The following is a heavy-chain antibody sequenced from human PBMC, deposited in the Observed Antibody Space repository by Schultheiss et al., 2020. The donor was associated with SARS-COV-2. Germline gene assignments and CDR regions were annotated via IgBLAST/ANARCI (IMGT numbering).Heavy chain of an antibody. V-gene: IGHV3-21*01. CDR2: ISLSSSYI. CDR3: ARDPYSTVDY. Sequence: GGSLRLSCSASGFTFSSYAMHWVRQAPGKGLEWVSSISLSSSYIYYADSVKGRFTISRDNAKNSLYLQMNSLRAEDTAVYYCARDPYSTVDYWGQGTLVTVSS. D-gene: IGHD6-13*01. J-gene: IGHJ4*02. CDR1: GFTFSSYA.